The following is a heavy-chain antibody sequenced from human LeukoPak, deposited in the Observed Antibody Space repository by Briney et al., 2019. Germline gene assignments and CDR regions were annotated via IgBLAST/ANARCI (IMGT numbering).Heavy chain of an antibody. CDR2: INTNTGNP. J-gene: IGHJ5*02. Sequence: GASVKVSCKASGGTFSSYTMNWVRQAPGQGLEWMGWINTNTGNPTYAQGFTGRFVFSLDTSVSTAYLQISSLKAEDTAVYYCARDGDCSGGSCYSGRRWFDPWGQGTLVTVSS. V-gene: IGHV7-4-1*02. D-gene: IGHD2-15*01. CDR3: ARDGDCSGGSCYSGRRWFDP. CDR1: GGTFSSYT.